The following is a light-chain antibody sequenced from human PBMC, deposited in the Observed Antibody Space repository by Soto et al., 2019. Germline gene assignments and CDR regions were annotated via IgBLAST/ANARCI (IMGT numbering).Light chain of an antibody. J-gene: IGLJ2*01. CDR1: SSDVGGYKY. V-gene: IGLV2-8*01. CDR2: EVN. CDR3: SAYAGLNVL. Sequence: QSALTQPPSASGSPGQSVTISCTGTSSDVGGYKYVSWYQQKSGKAPKLIIYEVNERPSGVPDRFSGSKSDNTASLTVSGLQAEDEADYYCSAYAGLNVLFGGGTKLTVL.